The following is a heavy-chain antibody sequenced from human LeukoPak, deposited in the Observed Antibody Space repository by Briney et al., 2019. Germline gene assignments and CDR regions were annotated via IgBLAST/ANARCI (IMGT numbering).Heavy chain of an antibody. D-gene: IGHD5-18*01. CDR3: ARDQQLWLFHY. J-gene: IGHJ4*02. Sequence: GGSLRLSFAPTGFTFSDYYMTWIRPAPGRGLEWVSYISSSGSTIYYADSVKGRFTISRDNAKNSLYLQMNSLRAEDTAVYYCARDQQLWLFHYWGQGTLVTVSS. CDR2: ISSSGSTI. V-gene: IGHV3-11*04. CDR1: GFTFSDYY.